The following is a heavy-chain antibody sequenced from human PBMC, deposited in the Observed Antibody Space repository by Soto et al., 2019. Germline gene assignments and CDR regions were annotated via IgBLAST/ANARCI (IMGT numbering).Heavy chain of an antibody. CDR3: ARHAPYCSGGSCYHYYYYGMDV. CDR2: IYPGDSDT. Sequence: PGESLKISWKGSGCKFTNYWIGWVRQMPGKGLEWMGIIYPGDSDTRYSPSFQGQVTISADKSISTAYLQWSSLKASDTAMYYCARHAPYCSGGSCYHYYYYGMDVWGQGTTVTVSS. CDR1: GCKFTNYW. V-gene: IGHV5-51*01. J-gene: IGHJ6*02. D-gene: IGHD2-15*01.